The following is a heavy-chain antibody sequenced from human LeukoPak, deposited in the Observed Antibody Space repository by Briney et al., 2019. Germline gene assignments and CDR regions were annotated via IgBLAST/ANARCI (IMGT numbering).Heavy chain of an antibody. CDR3: ARDVLPYCSGGSCTIDY. J-gene: IGHJ4*02. V-gene: IGHV3-66*01. CDR2: MYSCGST. D-gene: IGHD2-15*01. Sequence: GGSLRLSCAPSGFTVSSNYMSWVRQAPGKGLEWVSAMYSCGSTYYADSVKGRFTISRDNSKNTLYLQMNSLRAEDTAVYYCARDVLPYCSGGSCTIDYWGQGTLVTVSS. CDR1: GFTVSSNY.